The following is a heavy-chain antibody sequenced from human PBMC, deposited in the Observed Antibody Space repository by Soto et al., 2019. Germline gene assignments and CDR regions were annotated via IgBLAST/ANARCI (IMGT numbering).Heavy chain of an antibody. D-gene: IGHD2-21*02. J-gene: IGHJ3*02. V-gene: IGHV1-18*01. CDR1: GYTFTSYG. CDR2: ISAYNGNT. CDR3: ASQGGDCGGDCYQYDAFDI. Sequence: ASVKVSCKASGYTFTSYGISWVRQAPGQGLEWMGWISAYNGNTNYAQKLQGRVTMTTDTSTSTAYMELRSLRSDDTAVYYCASQGGDCGGDCYQYDAFDIWGQGTMVTVSS.